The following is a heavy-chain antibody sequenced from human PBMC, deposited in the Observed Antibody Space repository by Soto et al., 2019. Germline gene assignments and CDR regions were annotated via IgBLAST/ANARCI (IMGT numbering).Heavy chain of an antibody. CDR1: GFTFSSYA. J-gene: IGHJ4*02. D-gene: IGHD4-17*01. CDR2: IDAGSANA. CDR3: AVDVGGSIYGLGRH. V-gene: IGHV1-58*01. Sequence: QMQLVQSGPEVKKPGTSVKVSCKTSGFTFSSYAVNWVRQARGHRLQWIGWIDAGSANANYAQMLQERVTISRDMSRKTAYMELRSLRPGDAAVDYWAVDVGGSIYGLGRHWGPGDLVSVSS.